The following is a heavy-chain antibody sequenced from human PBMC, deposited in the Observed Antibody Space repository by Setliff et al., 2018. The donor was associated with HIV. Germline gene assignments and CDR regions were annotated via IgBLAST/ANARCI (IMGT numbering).Heavy chain of an antibody. CDR1: GGTFSSNA. CDR3: ATRPVAGNVWKAHYYGMDV. Sequence: SVKVSCKAFGGTFSSNAFSWVREAPGQGLEWMGGIIPFFHSQNYAQRFQGRLTITADEFTTTAYMELGSLTPEDTAIYFCATRPVAGNVWKAHYYGMDVWGQGTTVTVS. J-gene: IGHJ6*02. D-gene: IGHD6-19*01. CDR2: IIPFFHSQ. V-gene: IGHV1-69*13.